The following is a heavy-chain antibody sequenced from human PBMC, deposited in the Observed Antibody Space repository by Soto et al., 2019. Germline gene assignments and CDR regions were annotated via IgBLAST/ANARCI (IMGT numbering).Heavy chain of an antibody. J-gene: IGHJ4*02. CDR2: INPNSGGT. V-gene: IGHV1-2*04. Sequence: ASVKVSCKASGYTFTGYYMHWVRQAPGQGLEWMGWINPNSGGTNYAQKFQGWVTMTRDTSISTAYMEVSRLRSDDTAVYYCARGRKRIAAAGLSSFDYWGQGTLVTVSS. CDR3: ARGRKRIAAAGLSSFDY. D-gene: IGHD6-13*01. CDR1: GYTFTGYY.